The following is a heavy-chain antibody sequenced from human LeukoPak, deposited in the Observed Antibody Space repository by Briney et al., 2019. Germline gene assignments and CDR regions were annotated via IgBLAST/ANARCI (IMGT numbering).Heavy chain of an antibody. V-gene: IGHV3-48*01. CDR1: GSTFSSYS. J-gene: IGHJ4*02. D-gene: IGHD1-26*01. CDR2: ISSSSSTI. Sequence: GGSLRLSCAASGSTFSSYSMNWVRQAPGKGLEWVSYISSSSSTIYYSDSVKGRFTISRDNAKNSLSLQMNSLRAEDTAVYYCARSWGKFDYWGQGTLVTVSS. CDR3: ARSWGKFDY.